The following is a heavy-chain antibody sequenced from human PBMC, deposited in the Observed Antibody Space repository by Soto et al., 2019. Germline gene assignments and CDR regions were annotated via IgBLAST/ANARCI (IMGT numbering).Heavy chain of an antibody. CDR3: ARSAPMDAGDKYYYDF. D-gene: IGHD3-16*01. V-gene: IGHV1-69*13. Sequence: SVRVSCKASGGTFSTFGISWVRQAPGQGLEWMGGIIPFFGTAKYSQKFEDRISITADESTNTVYMDLRSLTSEDTAIYYCARSAPMDAGDKYYYDFWGQGALVTVSS. CDR2: IIPFFGTA. CDR1: GGTFSTFG. J-gene: IGHJ4*02.